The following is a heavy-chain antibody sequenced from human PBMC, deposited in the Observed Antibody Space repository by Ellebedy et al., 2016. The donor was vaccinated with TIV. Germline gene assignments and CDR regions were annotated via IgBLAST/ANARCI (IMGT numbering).Heavy chain of an antibody. D-gene: IGHD4-17*01. Sequence: AASVKVSCKASGYTFTDYYIHWVRQAPGQGLEWMGWISGYNGNTNYAQKLQGRVTMTTDTSTTTVYMELRSLRSNDTAVYYCARRDPLGDYLDYWGQGTLVTVSS. CDR3: ARRDPLGDYLDY. J-gene: IGHJ4*02. V-gene: IGHV1-18*04. CDR2: ISGYNGNT. CDR1: GYTFTDYY.